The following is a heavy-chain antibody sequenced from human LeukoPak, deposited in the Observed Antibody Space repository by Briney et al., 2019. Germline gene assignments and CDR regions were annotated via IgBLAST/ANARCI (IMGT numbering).Heavy chain of an antibody. CDR3: VREDTPATANY. Sequence: GGSLRFSCAASGFTFSSYAMSWVRQAPGKGLEWVSAISGSGGSTYYADSVKGRFTISRDNSKDTLFLQMHSLRPGDTAVYYCVREDTPATANYWGQGTLVTISS. CDR1: GFTFSSYA. D-gene: IGHD2-21*02. V-gene: IGHV3-23*01. CDR2: ISGSGGST. J-gene: IGHJ4*02.